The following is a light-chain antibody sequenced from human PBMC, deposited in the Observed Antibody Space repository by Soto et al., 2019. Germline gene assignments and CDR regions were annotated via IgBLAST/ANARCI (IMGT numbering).Light chain of an antibody. V-gene: IGKV3-20*01. CDR2: GAS. CDR1: ESVTSSY. CDR3: QQYNSYSRT. J-gene: IGKJ1*01. Sequence: EIVLTQSPGTLSLSPGERATLSCRASESVTSSYLGWYQQKPGQAPRLLIYGASSRATGIPDRFSGSGSGTEFTLTISSLQPDDFATYYCQQYNSYSRTFGQGTKVDIK.